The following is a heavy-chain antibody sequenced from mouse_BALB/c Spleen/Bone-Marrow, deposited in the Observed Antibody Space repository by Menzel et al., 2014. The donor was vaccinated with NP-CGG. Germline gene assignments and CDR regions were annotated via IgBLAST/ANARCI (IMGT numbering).Heavy chain of an antibody. CDR3: TRDNAPFDY. V-gene: IGHV5-6-4*01. CDR2: ITSGVSYT. CDR1: GFTFSSYT. J-gene: IGHJ2*01. Sequence: EVKVEESGGVLVKPGGSLKHSCAASGFTFSSYTMSWVRQTPKKRLEWVATITSGVSYTYYPDSVKGRFTISRDNAKNTLYLQMSSLKSEDTAMYYCTRDNAPFDYWGQGTTLTVSS.